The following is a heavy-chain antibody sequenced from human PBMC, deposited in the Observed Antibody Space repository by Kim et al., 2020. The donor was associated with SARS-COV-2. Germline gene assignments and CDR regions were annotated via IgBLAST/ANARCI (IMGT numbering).Heavy chain of an antibody. Sequence: GGSLRLSCAASGFTFSSYAMHWVRQAPGKGLEWVAVISYDGSNKYYAYSVKGRFTISRANSKNTLYLQMHSLSAEDTAVYYCSRDGNIHDDIFNGYLDY. CDR3: SRDGNIHDDIFNGYLDY. CDR2: ISYDGSNK. D-gene: IGHD3-9*01. CDR1: GFTFSSYA. J-gene: IGHJ4*01. V-gene: IGHV3-30-3*01.